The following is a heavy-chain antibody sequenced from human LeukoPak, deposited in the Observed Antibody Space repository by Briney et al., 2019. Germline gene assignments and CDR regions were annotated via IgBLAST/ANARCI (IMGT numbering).Heavy chain of an antibody. CDR2: VCDIGIT. CDR3: ARHDYDSSGYRRDYYFDF. Sequence: PSETLSLTCTVSGASISSTGYCWGWIRQPPGKGLEWIGSVCDIGITFYNPSLKSRLTMSVDTSRNQFSLRLRYVTDADTSLYYCARHDYDSSGYRRDYYFDFWGQGTPVTVSS. V-gene: IGHV4-39*01. D-gene: IGHD3-22*01. J-gene: IGHJ4*02. CDR1: GASISSTGYC.